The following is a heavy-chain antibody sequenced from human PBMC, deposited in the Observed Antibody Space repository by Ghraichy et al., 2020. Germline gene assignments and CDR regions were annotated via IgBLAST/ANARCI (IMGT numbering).Heavy chain of an antibody. J-gene: IGHJ5*02. Sequence: SQTLSLTCAISGDSVSSDSATWGWIRQSPSRGLERLGRTYYRSKWHNDYAISVKSRITINPDTSKNQFSLQLNSVTPEDTAVYYCARGDYFDFLNHWGQGTLVTVSS. CDR2: TYYRSKWHN. V-gene: IGHV6-1*01. D-gene: IGHD3-9*01. CDR1: GDSVSSDSAT. CDR3: ARGDYFDFLNH.